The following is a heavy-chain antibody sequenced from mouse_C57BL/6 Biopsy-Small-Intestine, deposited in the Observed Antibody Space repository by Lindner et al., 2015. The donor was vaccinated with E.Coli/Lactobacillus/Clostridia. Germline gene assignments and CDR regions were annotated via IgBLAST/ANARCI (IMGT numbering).Heavy chain of an antibody. CDR2: IDPGIGGT. CDR1: GYTFTDHE. D-gene: IGHD2-12*01. V-gene: IGHV1-15*01. Sequence: VQLQESGAELVRPGASVTLSCKASGYTFTDHEMNWVKQTPVHGLEWIGTIDPGIGGTAYSQKFKDKAILSVDKSSSTAYMQLTSLTSDDSAVYYCARRNSPDYWGQGTILTVSS. CDR3: ARRNSPDY. J-gene: IGHJ2*01.